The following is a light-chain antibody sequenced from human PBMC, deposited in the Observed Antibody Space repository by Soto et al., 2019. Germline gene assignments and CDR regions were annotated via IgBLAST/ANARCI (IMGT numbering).Light chain of an antibody. CDR3: CSYAGRSNYV. V-gene: IGLV2-23*01. Sequence: QSALSQPASVSASPGQSITISCTGTSSDVGSYNLVSWYQQHPGKAPKLMIYEGSKRPSGVSNRFSGSKSGNTASLTISGLQAEEEADYYCCSYAGRSNYVFGTGTKVTVL. CDR1: SSDVGSYNL. J-gene: IGLJ1*01. CDR2: EGS.